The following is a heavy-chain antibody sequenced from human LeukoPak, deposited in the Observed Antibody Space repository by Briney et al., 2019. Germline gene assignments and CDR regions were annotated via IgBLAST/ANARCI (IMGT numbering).Heavy chain of an antibody. CDR1: GGSISSSNW. Sequence: SGTLSLTCAVSGGSISSSNWWSWVRQPPGKGLEWIGEIYHSGNTNYNPSLKSRVTISVDKSKNQFSLKLSSVTAADTAVYYCARGGTTYGSKAYNWFDPWGQGTLVTVSS. V-gene: IGHV4-4*02. CDR3: ARGGTTYGSKAYNWFDP. D-gene: IGHD4-11*01. CDR2: IYHSGNT. J-gene: IGHJ5*02.